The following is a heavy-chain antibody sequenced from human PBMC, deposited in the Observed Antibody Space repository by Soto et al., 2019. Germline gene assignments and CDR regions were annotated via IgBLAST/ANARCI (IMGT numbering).Heavy chain of an antibody. CDR2: INHSGRV. D-gene: IGHD3-22*01. CDR1: GGSFSGHS. J-gene: IGHJ5*01. Sequence: LSLTCAVHGGSFSGHSWTWIRQSPGKGLEWIGDINHSGRVNYSPSLKSRVTISLDTSKNQFSLTLSAVTAADTAMYYCSTRAYDTNGYYRFDPWGQGTLVTVSS. CDR3: STRAYDTNGYYRFDP. V-gene: IGHV4-34*01.